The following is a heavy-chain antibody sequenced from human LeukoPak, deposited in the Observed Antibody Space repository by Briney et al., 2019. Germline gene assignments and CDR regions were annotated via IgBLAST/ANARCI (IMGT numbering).Heavy chain of an antibody. J-gene: IGHJ4*02. D-gene: IGHD3-10*01. Sequence: ASVKVSCKASGYTFTSYDINWVRQATGQGLEWMGWMNPNSGNTGYAQKFQGRVTMTRNTSISTAYMELSRLRSEDTAVYYCARVWFGELFIDYWGQGTLVTVSS. CDR2: MNPNSGNT. CDR3: ARVWFGELFIDY. V-gene: IGHV1-8*01. CDR1: GYTFTSYD.